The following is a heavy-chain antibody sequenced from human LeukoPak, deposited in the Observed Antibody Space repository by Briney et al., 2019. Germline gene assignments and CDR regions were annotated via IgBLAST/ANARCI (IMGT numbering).Heavy chain of an antibody. CDR1: GGSISSGGYY. CDR3: ARVGITMVRGVIIDPDFDY. V-gene: IGHV4-31*03. D-gene: IGHD3-10*01. CDR2: IYYSGST. J-gene: IGHJ4*02. Sequence: SETLSLTCTVSGGSISSGGYYWSWIRQHPGKGLEWIGYIYYSGSTYYNPSLKSRVTISVDTSKNQFSLKLSSVTAADTAVYYCARVGITMVRGVIIDPDFDYWGQGTLVTVSS.